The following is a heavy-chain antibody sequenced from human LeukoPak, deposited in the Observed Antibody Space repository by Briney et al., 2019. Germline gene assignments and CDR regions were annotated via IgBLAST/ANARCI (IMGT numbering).Heavy chain of an antibody. J-gene: IGHJ5*02. Sequence: ASVKVSCKGSGYTFTSYGISWVRQAPGQGLEWMGWISAYNGNTNYAQKLQGRVTMTTDTSTSTAYMELRSLRSDDTAVYYCARDTGYSSSWYHRFDPWGQGTLVTVSS. D-gene: IGHD6-13*01. CDR1: GYTFTSYG. CDR2: ISAYNGNT. CDR3: ARDTGYSSSWYHRFDP. V-gene: IGHV1-18*01.